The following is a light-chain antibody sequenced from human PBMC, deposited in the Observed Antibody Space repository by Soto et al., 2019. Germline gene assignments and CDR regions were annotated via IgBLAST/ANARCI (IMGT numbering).Light chain of an antibody. CDR1: SSNIVAGYD. CDR3: QSYDSSLSGWV. Sequence: QSVLTQPPSVSGAPGQRVTISCTGSSSNIVAGYDVHWYQQLPGTAPKLLIYGNSNRPSGVPDRFSGSKSGTSAALASTGLQAEDGADYDCQSYDSSLSGWVLGGGTKLPVL. V-gene: IGLV1-40*01. CDR2: GNS. J-gene: IGLJ3*02.